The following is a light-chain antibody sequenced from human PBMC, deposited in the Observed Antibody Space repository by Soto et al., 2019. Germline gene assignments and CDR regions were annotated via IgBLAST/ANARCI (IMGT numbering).Light chain of an antibody. V-gene: IGKV3-20*01. CDR2: GAS. J-gene: IGKJ4*01. Sequence: EIVLTQSPGTLSLSPGERATLSCRASQSVSSTYLAWYQQKPGQAPRLLIYGASSRATGIPDRFSGSGSGTDFTLTISRLEPEDFAVYYCQHYGSLVLTFGGGNKGEIK. CDR3: QHYGSLVLT. CDR1: QSVSSTY.